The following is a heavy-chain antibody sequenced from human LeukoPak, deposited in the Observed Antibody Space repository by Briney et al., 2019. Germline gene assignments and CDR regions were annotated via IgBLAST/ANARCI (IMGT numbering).Heavy chain of an antibody. Sequence: PSETLSLTCTVSGGSISSYYWRWIRQPPGKGLEWIGYIYYSGSTNYNPSLKSLVTISVDTSKIQFSLKLCSVTAADTAVYYCARHSGIAVAGADFDYWGQGTLVTVSS. CDR2: IYYSGST. D-gene: IGHD6-19*01. J-gene: IGHJ4*02. CDR3: ARHSGIAVAGADFDY. V-gene: IGHV4-59*08. CDR1: GGSISSYY.